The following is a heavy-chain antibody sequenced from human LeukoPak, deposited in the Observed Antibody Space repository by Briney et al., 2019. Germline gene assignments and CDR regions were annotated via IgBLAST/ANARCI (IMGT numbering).Heavy chain of an antibody. CDR1: GFTFSSYE. V-gene: IGHV3-48*03. Sequence: GGSLRLSCAASGFTFSSYEMNWVRQAPGKGLEWVSYISSSDSTIYYADSVKGRFTISRDNAKKSVYLQMNSLRAEDTAVYYCARATSYDILTGYSDYWGQGTLVTVSS. D-gene: IGHD3-9*01. CDR3: ARATSYDILTGYSDY. J-gene: IGHJ4*02. CDR2: ISSSDSTI.